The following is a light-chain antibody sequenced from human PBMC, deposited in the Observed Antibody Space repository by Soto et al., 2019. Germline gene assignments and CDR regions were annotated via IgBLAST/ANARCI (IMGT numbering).Light chain of an antibody. J-gene: IGKJ1*01. CDR2: GAS. V-gene: IGKV3-15*01. Sequence: EIVMTQSPATLSASPGERATLSCRASQSVSSNLAWYQQKPGQAPRLLIYGASTRATGIPARFSGSGSGTEFTLTISILQSEDFASDYCQRYNNRALFGQGTKVEIK. CDR1: QSVSSN. CDR3: QRYNNRAL.